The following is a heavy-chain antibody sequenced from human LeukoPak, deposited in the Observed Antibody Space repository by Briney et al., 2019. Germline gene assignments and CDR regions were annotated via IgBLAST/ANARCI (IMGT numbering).Heavy chain of an antibody. V-gene: IGHV3-23*01. J-gene: IGHJ4*02. D-gene: IGHD3-22*01. CDR2: ITGSAGST. CDR1: GFTFSYYS. Sequence: SGGSLRPSCAASGFTFSYYSMSWVRQAPGKGLEWVSGITGSAGSTHYADSVKGRFTISRDNTKNTLYLQMNSLRAEDTAIYYCAKSSYYDSSGYYREYYFDYWGQGTLVTVSS. CDR3: AKSSYYDSSGYYREYYFDY.